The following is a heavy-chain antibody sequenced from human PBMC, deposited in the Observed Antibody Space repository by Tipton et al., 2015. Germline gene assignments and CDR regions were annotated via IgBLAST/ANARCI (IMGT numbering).Heavy chain of an antibody. CDR3: ARDQRDYGDYMDAFDI. Sequence: PGLVKPSQTLSLTCAISGDSVSSNSAAWNWIRQSPSRGLEWLGNTYYRSKWYSDYAVSVKSRITTNSDTSKNQFSLQLNSVTPEDTAVYYCARDQRDYGDYMDAFDIWGQGTMVTVSS. J-gene: IGHJ3*02. CDR1: GDSVSSNSAA. V-gene: IGHV6-1*01. D-gene: IGHD4-17*01. CDR2: TYYRSKWYS.